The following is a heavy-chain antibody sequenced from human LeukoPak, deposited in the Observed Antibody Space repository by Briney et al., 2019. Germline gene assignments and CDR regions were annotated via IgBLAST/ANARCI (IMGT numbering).Heavy chain of an antibody. J-gene: IGHJ6*03. V-gene: IGHV4-39*07. CDR3: ARDVEVFGNYYYYMDV. D-gene: IGHD3-3*01. CDR1: GGSISSDSYY. CDR2: IYYTGST. Sequence: SETLSLTCTVSGGSISSDSYYWGWIRQPPGKGLEWIGNIYYTGSTYYSPSLKSRVTISVDTSKNQFSLNLSSVTAADTAVYYCARDVEVFGNYYYYMDVWGTGTTVTVSS.